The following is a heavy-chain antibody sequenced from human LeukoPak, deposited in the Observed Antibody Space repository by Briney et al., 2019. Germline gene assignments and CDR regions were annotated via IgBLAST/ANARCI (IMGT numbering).Heavy chain of an antibody. CDR3: ASRSMITFGGDAFDI. CDR1: GFTFSDYW. D-gene: IGHD3-16*01. Sequence: GGSLRLSCAASGFTFSDYWMHWVRQAPGKGLEWVATIRQDGSQKYYVDSVKGRFTISRDNAKDSLYLQMSSLRAEDTAVYYCASRSMITFGGDAFDIWGQGTMVTVSS. J-gene: IGHJ3*02. CDR2: IRQDGSQK. V-gene: IGHV3-7*01.